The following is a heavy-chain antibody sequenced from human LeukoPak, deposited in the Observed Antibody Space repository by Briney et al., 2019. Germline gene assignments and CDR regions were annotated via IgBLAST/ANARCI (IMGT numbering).Heavy chain of an antibody. Sequence: SETLSLTCTVSGGSISSSSYYWGWIRQPPGKGLEWIGSIYYSGSTYYNPSLKSRVTISVDTSKNQFSLKLSSVTAADTAVYYCARDRSVVGAFDIWGQGTMVTVSS. V-gene: IGHV4-39*07. J-gene: IGHJ3*02. D-gene: IGHD5/OR15-5a*01. CDR2: IYYSGST. CDR3: ARDRSVVGAFDI. CDR1: GGSISSSSYY.